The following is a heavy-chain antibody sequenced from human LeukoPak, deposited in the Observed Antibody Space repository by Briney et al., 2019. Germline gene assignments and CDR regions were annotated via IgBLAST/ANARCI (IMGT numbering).Heavy chain of an antibody. Sequence: PGGSLRLSCAASGFTFSSYGMHWVRQAPGKGLEWVAFIRYDGSNKYYADSVKGRFTISRDNSKNTLYLHVNSLRPEDTAVYYCARRSGIAVAGAFDYWGQGALVTVSS. CDR3: ARRSGIAVAGAFDY. D-gene: IGHD6-19*01. J-gene: IGHJ4*02. CDR2: IRYDGSNK. CDR1: GFTFSSYG. V-gene: IGHV3-30*02.